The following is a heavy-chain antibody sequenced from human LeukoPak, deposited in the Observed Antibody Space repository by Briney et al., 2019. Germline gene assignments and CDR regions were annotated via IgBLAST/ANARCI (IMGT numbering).Heavy chain of an antibody. CDR3: ARISYGSGSNAFDI. CDR1: GFSLSTRGMC. J-gene: IGHJ3*02. V-gene: IGHV2-70*01. Sequence: SGPTLVNPTQILTLTCTFSGFSLSTRGMCVSWIRQPPGKALEWLGFIDWDDDKYYSTSLKTRLTISKDTSKNQVVLTMTNMDPVDTATYFCARISYGSGSNAFDIWGQGTMVTVSS. CDR2: IDWDDDK. D-gene: IGHD3-10*01.